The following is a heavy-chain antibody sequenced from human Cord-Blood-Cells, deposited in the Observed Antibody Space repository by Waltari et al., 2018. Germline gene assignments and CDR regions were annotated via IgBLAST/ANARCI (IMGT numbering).Heavy chain of an antibody. V-gene: IGHV3-23*01. D-gene: IGHD3-3*01. CDR1: YA. CDR2: ISGSGGST. CDR3: AKERERITIFGVVTKEVDY. Sequence: YAMSWVRQAPGKGLEWVSAISGSGGSTYYADSVKGRFTISRDNSKNTLYLQMNSLRAEDTAVYYCAKERERITIFGVVTKEVDYWGQGTLVTVSS. J-gene: IGHJ4*02.